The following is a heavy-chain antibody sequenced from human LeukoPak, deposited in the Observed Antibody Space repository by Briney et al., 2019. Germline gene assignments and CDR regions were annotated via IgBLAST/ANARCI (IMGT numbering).Heavy chain of an antibody. J-gene: IGHJ4*02. CDR3: ARGEPHYVGGSYRFTGVDY. Sequence: SETLSLTCTVSGGSISSYYWSWIRQPPGKGLEWIGYIYYSGSTNYNPSLKSRVTISVDTSKNQFSLKLSSVTAADTAVYYCARGEPHYVGGSYRFTGVDYWGQGTLVTVSS. CDR2: IYYSGST. V-gene: IGHV4-59*01. CDR1: GGSISSYY. D-gene: IGHD3-16*02.